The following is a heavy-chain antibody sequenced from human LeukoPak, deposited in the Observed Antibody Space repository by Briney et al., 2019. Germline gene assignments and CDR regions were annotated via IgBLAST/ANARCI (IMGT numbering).Heavy chain of an antibody. Sequence: GGSLRLSCAASGLTVSDNYMSWVRQAPGKGLEWVSVFYSNGDTFYADSVRGRFTISRDISKNSLYLQMNNLRAEDTAVYYCARRLVSSGTWDHFDYWGRGTLVTVSS. V-gene: IGHV3-53*01. CDR3: ARRLVSSGTWDHFDY. CDR1: GLTVSDNY. D-gene: IGHD3-9*01. J-gene: IGHJ4*02. CDR2: FYSNGDT.